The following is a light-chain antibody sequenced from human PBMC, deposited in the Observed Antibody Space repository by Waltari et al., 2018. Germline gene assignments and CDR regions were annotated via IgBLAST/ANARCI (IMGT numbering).Light chain of an antibody. Sequence: EIVMTQSPATLSVSPGERPTLSCRASQRVSSNLAWYQQKPGQAPRLLIYGVSIRATGVPARFSGSGSGTEFTLSISSLQSEDFAVYSCQQYNNWPLTFGGGTKVEIK. CDR3: QQYNNWPLT. CDR1: QRVSSN. CDR2: GVS. J-gene: IGKJ4*01. V-gene: IGKV3-15*01.